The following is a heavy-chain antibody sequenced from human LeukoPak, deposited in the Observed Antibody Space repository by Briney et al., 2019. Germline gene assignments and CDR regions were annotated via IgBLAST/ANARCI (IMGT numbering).Heavy chain of an antibody. CDR1: GGSIRSSNYY. J-gene: IGHJ5*02. CDR2: IYTSGST. Sequence: SETLSLTCTVSGGSIRSSNYYWSWIRQPAGKGLEWIGRIYTSGSTNYNPSLKSRVTMSVDTSKNQFSLKLSSVTAADTAVYYCARSRIAAPFDPWGQGTLVTVSS. V-gene: IGHV4-61*02. CDR3: ARSRIAAPFDP. D-gene: IGHD6-6*01.